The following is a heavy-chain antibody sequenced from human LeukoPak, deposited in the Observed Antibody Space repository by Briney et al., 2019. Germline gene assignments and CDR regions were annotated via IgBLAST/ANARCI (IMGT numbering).Heavy chain of an antibody. CDR1: GFTFTSDE. CDR2: MNPNSGNT. CDR3: ARGPPWRGFDI. J-gene: IGHJ3*02. V-gene: IGHV1-8*01. D-gene: IGHD5-24*01. Sequence: ASVKVSCKASGFTFTSDEINWLRQATGQGLEWMGWMNPNSGNTAYAQNLQGRVTMTRDTSISTAFMELSSLRSVDTAVYYCARGPPWRGFDIWGQGTMVTVSS.